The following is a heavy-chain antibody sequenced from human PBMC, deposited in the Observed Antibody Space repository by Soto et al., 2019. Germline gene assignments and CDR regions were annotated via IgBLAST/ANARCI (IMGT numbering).Heavy chain of an antibody. CDR3: ARGALPRYSSGLYYYYGMDG. D-gene: IGHD5-12*01. V-gene: IGHV4-30-4*01. CDR1: GGSISSGDYY. CDR2: IYYGGST. J-gene: IGHJ6*02. Sequence: PSETLSLTCTVSGGSISSGDYYWSWIRQPPGKGLEWIGYIYYGGSTYYNPSLKSRVTISVDTSKNQFSLKLSSVTAADTAVYYWARGALPRYSSGLYYYYGMDGWGQGTTVTVSS.